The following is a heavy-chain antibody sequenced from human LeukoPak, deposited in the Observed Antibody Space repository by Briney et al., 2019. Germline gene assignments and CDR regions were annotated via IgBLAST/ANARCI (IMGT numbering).Heavy chain of an antibody. V-gene: IGHV4-39*07. J-gene: IGHJ5*02. D-gene: IGHD6-13*01. Sequence: PSETLSLTCTVSGGSISSSSYYWGWIRQPPGKGLEWIGSIYYSGNTYYNPSLKSRVTISIDTSKNQFSLKLSSVTAVDTAVYYCARDFSGTSWRPSGWFDPWGQGTLVTVSS. CDR2: IYYSGNT. CDR3: ARDFSGTSWRPSGWFDP. CDR1: GGSISSSSYY.